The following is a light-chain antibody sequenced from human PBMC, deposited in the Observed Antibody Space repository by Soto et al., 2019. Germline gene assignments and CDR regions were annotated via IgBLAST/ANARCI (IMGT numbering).Light chain of an antibody. Sequence: QPVLPQSPSASASLGASVKLTCTLSSGHSSYAIAWHQQQPEKGPRYLMKLNSDGSHSKGDGIPDRFSGSSSGAERYLTISSLQSEDEADYYCQTWGTGIHVFGAGTKVIV. J-gene: IGLJ1*01. CDR1: SGHSSYA. CDR3: QTWGTGIHV. V-gene: IGLV4-69*01. CDR2: LNSDGSH.